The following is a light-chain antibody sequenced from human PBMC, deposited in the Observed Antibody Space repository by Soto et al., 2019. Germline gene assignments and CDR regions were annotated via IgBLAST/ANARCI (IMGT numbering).Light chain of an antibody. CDR1: SSDVGGYNY. V-gene: IGLV2-14*01. Sequence: QSARTQPASVSGSPGQSITMSCTGTSSDVGGYNYVSWYQQHPGKAPKLMIYDVSNRPSGVSNRFSGSKSGNTASLTISGLQAEDEADYYCSSYTSSSTRVFGGGTKLTVL. CDR3: SSYTSSSTRV. CDR2: DVS. J-gene: IGLJ2*01.